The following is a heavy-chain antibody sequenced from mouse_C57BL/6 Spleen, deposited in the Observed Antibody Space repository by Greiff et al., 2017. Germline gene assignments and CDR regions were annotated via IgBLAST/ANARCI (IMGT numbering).Heavy chain of an antibody. Sequence: VQLQQSGPELVKPGASVKISCKASGYTFTDYYMNWVKQRPGKSLEWIGDINPNNGGTSYNQKFKGKATLTVDKSSSTAYMGLRSLTSEDSAVYYCARFRYFDYWGQGTTVTVSS. V-gene: IGHV1-26*01. CDR1: GYTFTDYY. J-gene: IGHJ2*01. CDR3: ARFRYFDY. CDR2: INPNNGGT.